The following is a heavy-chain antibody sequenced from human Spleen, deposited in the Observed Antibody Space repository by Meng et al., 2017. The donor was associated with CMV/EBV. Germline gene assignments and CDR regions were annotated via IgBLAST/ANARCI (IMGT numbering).Heavy chain of an antibody. J-gene: IGHJ6*02. CDR2: IIPIFGTA. Sequence: SVKVSCKASGYTFSNFGISWVRQAPGQGLEWMGGIIPIFGTANYAQKFQGRVTITADKSTSTAYMELSSLRSEDTAVYYCARDGRFYGMDVWGQGTTVTVSS. V-gene: IGHV1-69*06. CDR3: ARDGRFYGMDV. CDR1: GYTFSNFG.